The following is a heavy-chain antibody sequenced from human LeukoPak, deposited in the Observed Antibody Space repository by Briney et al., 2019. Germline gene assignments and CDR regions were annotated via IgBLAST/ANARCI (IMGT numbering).Heavy chain of an antibody. J-gene: IGHJ4*02. D-gene: IGHD4-17*01. CDR3: ARAKVTNDY. Sequence: GGSLRLSCAASGFTLGSYWMSWVRQAPGKGLEWVANINEDGSEKYYVDSVKGRFTISRDNAENSLYLQMNSLRAEDTAVYYCARAKVTNDYWGQGTLVTVSS. V-gene: IGHV3-7*03. CDR1: GFTLGSYW. CDR2: INEDGSEK.